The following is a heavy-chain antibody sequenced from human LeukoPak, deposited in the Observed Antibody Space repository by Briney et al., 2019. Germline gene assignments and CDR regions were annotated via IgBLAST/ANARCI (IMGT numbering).Heavy chain of an antibody. V-gene: IGHV3-21*04. CDR1: GFTFSTYS. D-gene: IGHD6-19*01. J-gene: IGHJ4*02. CDR2: INRSGSYI. CDR3: AGGWTYFDY. Sequence: GGSLRLSCAASGFTFSTYSMNWVRQAPGKGLEWVSSINRSGSYIFYADSVKGRFTISRDNTKNSLYLQMNSLRAEDTAVYYCAGGWTYFDYWGQGTLVTVSS.